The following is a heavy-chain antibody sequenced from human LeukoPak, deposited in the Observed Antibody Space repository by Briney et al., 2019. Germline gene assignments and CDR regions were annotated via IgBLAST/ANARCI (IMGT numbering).Heavy chain of an antibody. J-gene: IGHJ5*02. CDR1: GYTFTSYD. V-gene: IGHV1-8*01. CDR2: MNPNSGNT. Sequence: ASVKVSCKASGYTFTSYDINWVPQATGQGLEWMGWMNPNSGNTGYAQKFQGRVTMTRNTSISTAYMELSSLRSEDTAVYYCAIYNYYDSSGYYSTTNNWFDPWGQGTLVTVSS. D-gene: IGHD3-22*01. CDR3: AIYNYYDSSGYYSTTNNWFDP.